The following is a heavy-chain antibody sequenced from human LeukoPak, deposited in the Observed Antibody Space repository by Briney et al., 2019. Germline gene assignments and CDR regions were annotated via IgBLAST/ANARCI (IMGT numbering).Heavy chain of an antibody. CDR3: ARLTYDSSGYYYYGGDDY. D-gene: IGHD3-22*01. Sequence: SETLSLTCTVSGGSISSSSYYWGWIRQPPGKGLEWIGSTYYSGSTYYNPSLKSRVTISVDTSKNQFSLKLSSVTAADTAVYYCARLTYDSSGYYYYGGDDYWGQGTLVTVSS. V-gene: IGHV4-39*01. CDR2: TYYSGST. CDR1: GGSISSSSYY. J-gene: IGHJ4*02.